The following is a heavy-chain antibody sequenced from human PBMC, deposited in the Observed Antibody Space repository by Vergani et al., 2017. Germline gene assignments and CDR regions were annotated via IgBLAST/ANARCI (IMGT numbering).Heavy chain of an antibody. V-gene: IGHV3-21*01. J-gene: IGHJ3*01. CDR1: GSTFSHYS. Sequence: EVQMLESGGGLVKPGGSLRLSCVASGSTFSHYSINWGRQAPGKGLEWVSSISGNNDDVYYADSVKGRFTISRDNAKNSLYLDMSSLRAEDTAVYYCVGDVRVSRTWGQGTLVAVSS. CDR2: ISGNNDDV. CDR3: VGDVRVSRT.